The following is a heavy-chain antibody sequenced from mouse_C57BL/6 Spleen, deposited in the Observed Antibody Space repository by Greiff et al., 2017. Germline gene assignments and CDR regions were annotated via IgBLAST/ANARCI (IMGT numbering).Heavy chain of an antibody. J-gene: IGHJ1*03. CDR1: GYTFTSYW. D-gene: IGHD1-1*01. CDR3: ARKGYGSSYWYFDV. V-gene: IGHV1-50*01. CDR2: IDPSDSYT. Sequence: VQLQQSGAELVKPGASVKLSCKASGYTFTSYWMQWVKQRPGQGLEWIGEIDPSDSYTNYNQKFKGKATLTVATSSSTAYMQLSSLTSEVSAVYYCARKGYGSSYWYFDVWGTGTTVTVSS.